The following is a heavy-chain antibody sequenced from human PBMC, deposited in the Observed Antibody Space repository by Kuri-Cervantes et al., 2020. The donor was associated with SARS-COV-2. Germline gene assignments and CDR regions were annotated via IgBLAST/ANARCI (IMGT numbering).Heavy chain of an antibody. V-gene: IGHV3-30*02. CDR3: AKGHCTNGVCLDYFDY. CDR1: GFTFSSYG. J-gene: IGHJ4*02. CDR2: IWYGGSNK. Sequence: GESLKISCAASGFTFSSYGMHWVRQAPGKGLEWGAVIWYGGSNKYYADSVKGRFTISRDNSKNTLYLQMNSLRAEDTAVYYCAKGHCTNGVCLDYFDYWGQGTLVTVSS. D-gene: IGHD2-8*01.